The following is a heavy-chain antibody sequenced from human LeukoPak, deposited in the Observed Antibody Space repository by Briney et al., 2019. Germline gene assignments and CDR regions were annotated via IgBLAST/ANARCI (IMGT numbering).Heavy chain of an antibody. Sequence: SVKVSCKASGGTFSSYAISWVRQAPGQGLEWMGRIIPILGIANYAQKFQGRVTITADKSTSTAYMELSSLRSDDTAVYYCARVSRDYYYGMDVWGQGTTVTVSS. CDR2: IIPILGIA. J-gene: IGHJ6*02. CDR3: ARVSRDYYYGMDV. V-gene: IGHV1-69*04. CDR1: GGTFSSYA.